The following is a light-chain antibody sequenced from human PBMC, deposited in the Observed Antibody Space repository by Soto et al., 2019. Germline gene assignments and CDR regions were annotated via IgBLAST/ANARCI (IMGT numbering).Light chain of an antibody. CDR2: GAS. CDR1: LSVVSS. Sequence: IVFTHSPGTLSLSPGDRATLSCRASLSVVSSLAWSQQKPGQPPSLRISGASSRATGIPDRFSGSGSGTDFTLTVTRVEPEDFALYYCQHYGSSPITFGQGTRLEIK. V-gene: IGKV3-20*01. CDR3: QHYGSSPIT. J-gene: IGKJ5*01.